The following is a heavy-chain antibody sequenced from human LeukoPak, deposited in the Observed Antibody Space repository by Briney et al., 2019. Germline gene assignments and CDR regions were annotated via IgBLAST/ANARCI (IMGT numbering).Heavy chain of an antibody. Sequence: GGSLRLSCTASGFTFGDYAMSWFRQAPGKGLEWVGFIRSKAYGGTTEYAASVKGRFTISRDDSKSIAYLQMNSLKTEDTAVYYCTSYSSSSFWRGWGQGTLVTVSS. D-gene: IGHD6-6*01. V-gene: IGHV3-49*03. CDR1: GFTFGDYA. CDR2: IRSKAYGGTT. CDR3: TSYSSSSFWRG. J-gene: IGHJ4*02.